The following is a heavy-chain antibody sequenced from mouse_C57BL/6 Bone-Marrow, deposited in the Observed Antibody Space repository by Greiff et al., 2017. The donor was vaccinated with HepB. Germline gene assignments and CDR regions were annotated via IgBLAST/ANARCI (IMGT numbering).Heavy chain of an antibody. CDR3: VRGPCDYGNYYYFDY. Sequence: EAGGGLVQPKGSLNLSCAAPGFSFNTYAMHWVRQAPGKGLEWVARIRSKSNNYATYYADSVKDRFTISRDDSESMLYLQMNNLTTEDTAMYYCVRGPCDYGNYYYFDYWGQGTTLTVSS. J-gene: IGHJ2*01. CDR2: IRSKSNNYAT. V-gene: IGHV10-1*01. CDR1: GFSFNTYA. D-gene: IGHD2-1*01.